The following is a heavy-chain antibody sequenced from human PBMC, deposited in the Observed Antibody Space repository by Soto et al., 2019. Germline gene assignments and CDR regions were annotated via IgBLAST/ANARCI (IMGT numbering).Heavy chain of an antibody. Sequence: QVQLQQWGAGLLKPSETLSLTCAVYGGSFSGYYWSWIRQPPGKGLEWIGEINHSGSTNYNPSLKSRVTTSVDTSTHQFSLKLSSVTAADTAVYYCARIRDCSGGSCYPLFDYCGQGTLVTVSS. CDR2: INHSGST. CDR3: ARIRDCSGGSCYPLFDY. J-gene: IGHJ4*02. D-gene: IGHD2-15*01. CDR1: GGSFSGYY. V-gene: IGHV4-34*01.